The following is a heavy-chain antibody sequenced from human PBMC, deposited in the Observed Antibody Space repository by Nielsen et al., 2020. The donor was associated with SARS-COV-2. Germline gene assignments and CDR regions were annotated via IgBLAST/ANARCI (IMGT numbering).Heavy chain of an antibody. D-gene: IGHD3-10*01. V-gene: IGHV5-51*01. CDR3: ARLGGVYGSGSKDAFDI. CDR2: VLPGDSDT. CDR1: GYNFNIYW. Sequence: GESLKISCKGSGYNFNIYWIAWVRQMPGKGLEWMGIVLPGDSDTRNSPSFQGQVTISADKSISTAYLQWSSLKASDTAMYYCARLGGVYGSGSKDAFDIWGQGTMVTVSS. J-gene: IGHJ3*02.